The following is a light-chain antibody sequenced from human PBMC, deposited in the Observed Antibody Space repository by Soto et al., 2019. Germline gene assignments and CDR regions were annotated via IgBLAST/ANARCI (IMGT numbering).Light chain of an antibody. CDR1: QSVLYSSNNKNY. V-gene: IGKV4-1*01. CDR3: QQYYSTPQIT. J-gene: IGKJ4*01. Sequence: DIVMTQSPDSLAVSLGERATINCKSSQSVLYSSNNKNYLAWYQQKPGQPPKLLIYWASTRESGVPDRFSGSGSGTDFTHTISSLQAEDVAVYYCQQYYSTPQITFGGGTKVEIK. CDR2: WAS.